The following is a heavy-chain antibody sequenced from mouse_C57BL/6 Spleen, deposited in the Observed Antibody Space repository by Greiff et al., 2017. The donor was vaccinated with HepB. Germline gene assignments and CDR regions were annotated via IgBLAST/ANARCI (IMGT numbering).Heavy chain of an antibody. J-gene: IGHJ4*01. D-gene: IGHD1-1*01. Sequence: DVKLQESGPGLVKPSQSLSLTCSVTGYSITSGYYWNWIRQFPGNKLEWMGYISYDGSNNYNPSLKNRIPITRYTSKNQFFLKLNSVTTEDTATYYCAREDYGSSGYAMDYWGQGTSVTVSS. CDR3: AREDYGSSGYAMDY. CDR2: ISYDGSN. CDR1: GYSITSGYY. V-gene: IGHV3-6*01.